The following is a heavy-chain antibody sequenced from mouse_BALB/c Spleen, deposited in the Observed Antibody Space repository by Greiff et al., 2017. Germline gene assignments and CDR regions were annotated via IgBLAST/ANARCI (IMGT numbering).Heavy chain of an antibody. CDR1: GFTFSSYT. Sequence: EVMLVESGGGLVQPGGSLKLSCAASGFTFSSYTMSWVRQTPEKRLEWVAYISNGGGSTYYPDTVKGRFTISRDNAKNTLYLQMSSLKSEDTAMYYCARSRSTTGYAMDYWGQGTSVTVSS. CDR3: ARSRSTTGYAMDY. V-gene: IGHV5-12-2*01. D-gene: IGHD1-1*01. J-gene: IGHJ4*01. CDR2: ISNGGGST.